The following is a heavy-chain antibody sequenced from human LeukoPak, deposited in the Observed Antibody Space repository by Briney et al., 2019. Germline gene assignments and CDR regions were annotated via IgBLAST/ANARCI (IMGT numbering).Heavy chain of an antibody. CDR1: GGSISSGSYY. Sequence: SQTLSLTCTVSGGSISSGSYYWSWIRQPAGKGLEWIGRIYTSGSTNYNPSLKSRVTISVDTSKNQFSLKLSSVTAADTAVYYCARVGPATDAFDIWGQGTMVTVSS. CDR2: IYTSGST. V-gene: IGHV4-61*02. D-gene: IGHD2-2*01. CDR3: ARVGPATDAFDI. J-gene: IGHJ3*02.